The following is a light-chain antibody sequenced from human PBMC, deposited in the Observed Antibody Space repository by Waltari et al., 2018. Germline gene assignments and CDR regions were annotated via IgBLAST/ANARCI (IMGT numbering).Light chain of an antibody. CDR2: SAS. CDR1: QRVSSY. V-gene: IGKV3-11*01. CDR3: QQRSNWPRT. Sequence: EIVLTQSPATLSLSPGERATLSCRASQRVSSYLAWYQQRPGQAPRLLIYSASNRATGIPARFSGSGSGTDFTLIISSLEPEDFAVYYCQQRSNWPRTFGQGTKVEIK. J-gene: IGKJ1*01.